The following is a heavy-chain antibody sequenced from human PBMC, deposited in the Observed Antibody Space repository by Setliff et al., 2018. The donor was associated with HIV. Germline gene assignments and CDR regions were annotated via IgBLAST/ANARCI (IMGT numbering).Heavy chain of an antibody. J-gene: IGHJ4*02. V-gene: IGHV4-34*01. D-gene: IGHD3-10*01. CDR3: ARERADYYGSGSRSFDY. CDR2: INHSGST. Sequence: SETLSLTCAVYGGSFSSYKWNWIRQAPGKGLEWIGGINHSGSTNYKPSLKSRVTMSVDTSKNQFSLKVNSVTAADTAVYYCARERADYYGSGSRSFDYWGQGTLVTVSS. CDR1: GGSFSSYK.